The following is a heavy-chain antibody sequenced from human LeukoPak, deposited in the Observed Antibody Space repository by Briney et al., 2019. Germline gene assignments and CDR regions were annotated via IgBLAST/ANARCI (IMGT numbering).Heavy chain of an antibody. CDR2: IRSKAYGGTT. D-gene: IGHD3-10*01. V-gene: IGHV3-49*04. J-gene: IGHJ6*04. CDR3: TRADYYGSGSPISLDV. CDR1: GFTFGDYA. Sequence: GGSLRLSCTASGFTFGDYAMSWVRQAPGKGLEWVGFIRSKAYGGTTEYAASVKGRFTISRDDSKRIAYLQMNSLKPEDTAVYYCTRADYYGSGSPISLDVWGKGTTVTVSS.